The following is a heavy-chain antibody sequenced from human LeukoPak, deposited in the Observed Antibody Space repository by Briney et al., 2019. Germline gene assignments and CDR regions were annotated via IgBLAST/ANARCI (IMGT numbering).Heavy chain of an antibody. J-gene: IGHJ5*02. CDR2: IYYSGST. Sequence: PSETLSLTCTVSGGSISTYYWSWIRQPPGKGLEWIGYIYYSGSTNYNPSLKSRVTISVDTSKNQFSLKLSSVTAADTAVYYCAGDAVGFGWFDPWGQGTLVTVSS. CDR1: GGSISTYY. D-gene: IGHD3-16*01. V-gene: IGHV4-59*01. CDR3: AGDAVGFGWFDP.